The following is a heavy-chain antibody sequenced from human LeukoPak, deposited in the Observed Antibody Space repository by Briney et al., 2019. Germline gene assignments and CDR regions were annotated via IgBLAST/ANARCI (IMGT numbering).Heavy chain of an antibody. D-gene: IGHD6-6*01. Sequence: SETLSLTCTVSGGSISSYYWSWIRQPPGKGLEWIGYIYHSGSTNYNPSLKSRVTISVDTSKNQFSLKLSSVTAADTAGYYCARYSQLGRGYFDYWGQGTLVTVSS. J-gene: IGHJ4*02. CDR2: IYHSGST. V-gene: IGHV4-59*08. CDR3: ARYSQLGRGYFDY. CDR1: GGSISSYY.